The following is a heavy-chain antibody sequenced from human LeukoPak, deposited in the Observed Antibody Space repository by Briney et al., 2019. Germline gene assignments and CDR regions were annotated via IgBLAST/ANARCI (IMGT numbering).Heavy chain of an antibody. CDR2: VYPGDSDT. Sequence: GESLKISCKGSGYSFTNYWIGWVRQMPGKGLEWMGIVYPGDSDTRYSPSFQGQVTISADKSINTAYLQWGSLKASDTAMYYCARRAGLTIFGVVETDYYYMDVWGKGTTVTVSS. V-gene: IGHV5-51*01. J-gene: IGHJ6*03. CDR3: ARRAGLTIFGVVETDYYYMDV. D-gene: IGHD3-3*01. CDR1: GYSFTNYW.